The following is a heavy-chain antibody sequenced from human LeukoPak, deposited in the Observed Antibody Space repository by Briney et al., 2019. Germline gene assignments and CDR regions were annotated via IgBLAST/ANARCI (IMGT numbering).Heavy chain of an antibody. CDR2: SDSEDGET. Sequence: ASVKLSCKVSGYTLTDLSMHWVRQAPGKGLEWMGSSDSEDGETVYAQKVQGRVAMTEDTSTDTAFMELSSLKSEDTAVYYCATGGAKAYYYDGSGYPRGPYFDYWGQGTLVTVSS. D-gene: IGHD3-22*01. V-gene: IGHV1-24*01. CDR3: ATGGAKAYYYDGSGYPRGPYFDY. J-gene: IGHJ4*02. CDR1: GYTLTDLS.